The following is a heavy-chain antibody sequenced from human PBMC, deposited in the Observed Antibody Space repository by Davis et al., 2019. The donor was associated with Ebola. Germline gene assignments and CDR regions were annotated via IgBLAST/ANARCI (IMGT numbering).Heavy chain of an antibody. CDR1: GYTFTGYY. D-gene: IGHD3-10*01. CDR3: ARGGEVFYYGSGSLIYYYGMDV. Sequence: ASVKVSCKASGYTFTGYYMHWVRQAPGQGLEWMGRINPNSGGTNYAQKFQGRVTMTRDTSISTAYMELSRLRSDDTAVYYCARGGEVFYYGSGSLIYYYGMDVWGKGTTVTVSS. CDR2: INPNSGGT. J-gene: IGHJ6*04. V-gene: IGHV1-2*06.